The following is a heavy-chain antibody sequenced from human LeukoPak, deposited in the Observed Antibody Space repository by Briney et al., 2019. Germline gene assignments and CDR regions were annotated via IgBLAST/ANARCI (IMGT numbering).Heavy chain of an antibody. V-gene: IGHV3-48*03. CDR2: ISSSGSTI. CDR3: ARDSYCSGGSRLPFFDY. CDR1: GFTFSSYE. Sequence: PGGSLRLSCAASGFTFSSYEMNWVRQAPGKGLEWVSYISSSGSTIYYADSVKGRFTISRDNAKNSLYLQMNSLRAEDTALYYCARDSYCSGGSRLPFFDYWGQGTLVTVSS. D-gene: IGHD2-15*01. J-gene: IGHJ4*02.